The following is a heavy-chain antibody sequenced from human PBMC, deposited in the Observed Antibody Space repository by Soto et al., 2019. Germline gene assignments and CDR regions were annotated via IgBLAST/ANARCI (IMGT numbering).Heavy chain of an antibody. J-gene: IGHJ4*02. CDR2: ISYRGST. Sequence: PSETLSLTCTVSGDSISSGDYYWSWIRQPPGKGLEWIGYISYRGSTFYNSSLKTRVSISVDTSQNQFSLKLSSVTAADTAVYYCARFYDSTALSYYFGYWGQGALVTVSS. V-gene: IGHV4-30-4*01. CDR3: ARFYDSTALSYYFGY. CDR1: GDSISSGDYY. D-gene: IGHD3-22*01.